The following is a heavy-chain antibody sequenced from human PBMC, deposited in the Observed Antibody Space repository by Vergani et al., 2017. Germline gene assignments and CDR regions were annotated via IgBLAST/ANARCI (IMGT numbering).Heavy chain of an antibody. CDR2: IYTSGST. CDR3: ARHMPSSRDGYNYWLFGTGPVCDGMDV. D-gene: IGHD5-24*01. J-gene: IGHJ6*02. Sequence: QVQLQESGPGLVKPSETLSLTCTVSGGSISSYYWSWIRQPPGKGLEWIGYIYTSGSTNYNPSLKSRVTISVDTSKNQFSLKLSSVTAADTAVYACARHMPSSRDGYNYWLFGTGPVCDGMDVWGQGP. V-gene: IGHV4-4*09. CDR1: GGSISSYY.